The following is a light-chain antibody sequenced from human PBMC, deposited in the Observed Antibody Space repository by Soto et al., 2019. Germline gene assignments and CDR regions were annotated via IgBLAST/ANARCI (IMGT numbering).Light chain of an antibody. Sequence: EIVLTRSPATLSLLPGERATLSCRASQSVGSSLAWYQHKAGQAPRLLLYDASNRATGIPARFSGSGSGTDFTLTISSLEPEDFAVYYCQQRSSWITFGQGTRLEIE. CDR1: QSVGSS. CDR3: QQRSSWIT. V-gene: IGKV3-11*01. CDR2: DAS. J-gene: IGKJ5*01.